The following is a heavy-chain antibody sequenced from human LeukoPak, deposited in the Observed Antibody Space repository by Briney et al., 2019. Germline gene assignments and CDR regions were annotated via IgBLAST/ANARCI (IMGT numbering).Heavy chain of an antibody. CDR2: INHSGST. V-gene: IGHV4-34*01. CDR1: GGSFSGYY. D-gene: IGHD3-10*01. J-gene: IGHJ4*02. CDR3: ARMVRGVILGGFDY. Sequence: SETLSLTCAVYGGSFSGYYWSWIRQPPGKGLEWIGEINHSGSTNYNPSLKSRVTISVDTSKNRFSLNLSSVTAADTAVYYCARMVRGVILGGFDYWGQGTLVTVSS.